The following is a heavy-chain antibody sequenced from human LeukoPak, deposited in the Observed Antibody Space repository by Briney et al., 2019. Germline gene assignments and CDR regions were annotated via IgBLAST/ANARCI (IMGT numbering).Heavy chain of an antibody. CDR2: IKSKTDGGTT. CDR1: GFTFSNAW. J-gene: IGHJ3*02. Sequence: GGSLRLSCAASGFTFSNAWMSWVRQAPGKGREGGGRIKSKTDGGTTDYAEPVKGRFTNSRDDSKNTLYLQMNSLKTEETAVYYCTRGSYYVAFDIWGQGTMVTVSS. D-gene: IGHD1-26*01. V-gene: IGHV3-15*01. CDR3: TRGSYYVAFDI.